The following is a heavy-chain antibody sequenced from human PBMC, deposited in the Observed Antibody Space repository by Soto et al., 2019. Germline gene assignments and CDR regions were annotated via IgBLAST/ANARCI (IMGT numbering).Heavy chain of an antibody. CDR1: GDSVSSNRAA. D-gene: IGHD2-15*01. CDR2: TYYRSKWYN. J-gene: IGHJ6*02. CDR3: ARDPPKHCSGGSCYSGGMGV. Sequence: SQTLSLTCAISGDSVSSNRAAWNWIRQSPSRGLEWLGRTYYRSKWYNDYAVSVKSRITINPDTSKNQFSLQLNSVTPEDTAVYYCARDPPKHCSGGSCYSGGMGVWGQGTTVTVSS. V-gene: IGHV6-1*01.